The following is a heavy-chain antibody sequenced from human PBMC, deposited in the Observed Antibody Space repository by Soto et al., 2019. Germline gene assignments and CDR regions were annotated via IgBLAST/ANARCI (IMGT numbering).Heavy chain of an antibody. CDR1: GFTFSSYA. CDR2: ISYDGSNK. J-gene: IGHJ4*02. D-gene: IGHD3-3*01. Sequence: GGSLRLSCAASGFTFSSYAMHWVRQAPGKGLEWVAVISYDGSNKYYADSVKGRFTISRDNSKNTLYLQMNSLRAEDTAVYYCARDGYDFWSGYSTRYFDYWGQGTLVTVSS. CDR3: ARDGYDFWSGYSTRYFDY. V-gene: IGHV3-30-3*01.